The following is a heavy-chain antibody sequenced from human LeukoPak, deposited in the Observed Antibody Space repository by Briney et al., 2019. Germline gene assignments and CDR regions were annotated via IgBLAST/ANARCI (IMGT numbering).Heavy chain of an antibody. CDR2: IKGDGIST. CDR1: GFDFSSNW. D-gene: IGHD6-13*01. J-gene: IGHJ4*02. CDR3: ARDQGAVSWWDY. V-gene: IGHV3-74*01. Sequence: GGSLRLSCAASGFDFSSNWMHWVRHAPGQGLVWVSRIKGDGISTNYADSVKGRFTISRDIAKNTLYLQMNSLRDEDTAVYYCARDQGAVSWWDYWGQGTLVTVSS.